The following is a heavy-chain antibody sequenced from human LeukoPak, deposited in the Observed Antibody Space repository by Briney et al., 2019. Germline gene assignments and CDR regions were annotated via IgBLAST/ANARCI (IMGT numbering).Heavy chain of an antibody. J-gene: IGHJ4*02. Sequence: PSETLSLTCAVYGGSFSGYYWSWIRQPPGKGLEWIGEINHSGSTNYNPSLKSRVTISVDTSKNQFSLKLSSVTAADTAVYYCARALRPSRDGYNFYYFDYWGQGTLVTVSS. CDR1: GGSFSGYY. V-gene: IGHV4-34*01. D-gene: IGHD5-24*01. CDR2: INHSGST. CDR3: ARALRPSRDGYNFYYFDY.